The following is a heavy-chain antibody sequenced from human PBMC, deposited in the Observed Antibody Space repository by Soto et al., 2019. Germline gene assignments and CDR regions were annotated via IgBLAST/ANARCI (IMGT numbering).Heavy chain of an antibody. V-gene: IGHV4-39*01. D-gene: IGHD6-13*01. J-gene: IGHJ4*02. CDR1: AGCISRCRHY. Sequence: PSETLSLSCTVSAGCISRCRHYWGWIRQPPGKELEWMGNIYYRGNTYYNPSLRSRVTISVDTSKNQFSLKVTSLTAADTAVYYCARHRDTSSRYLLPDYWGQGILVTVSS. CDR2: IYYRGNT. CDR3: ARHRDTSSRYLLPDY.